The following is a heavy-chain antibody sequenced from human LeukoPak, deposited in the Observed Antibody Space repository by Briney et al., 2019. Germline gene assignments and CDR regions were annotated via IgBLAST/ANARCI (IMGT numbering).Heavy chain of an antibody. D-gene: IGHD6-19*01. CDR1: GGSISSSSYY. CDR3: ARQQSSGWPLGLYGAVAGFDY. V-gene: IGHV4-39*01. Sequence: PSETLSLTCTVSGGSISSSSYYWGWIRQPPGKGLEWIGSIYYSGSTYYNPSLKSRVTISVDTSKNQFSLKLSSVTAADTAVYYCARQQSSGWPLGLYGAVAGFDYWGQGTLVTVSS. J-gene: IGHJ4*02. CDR2: IYYSGST.